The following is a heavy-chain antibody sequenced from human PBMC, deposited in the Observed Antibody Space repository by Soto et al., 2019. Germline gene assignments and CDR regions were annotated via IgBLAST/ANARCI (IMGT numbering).Heavy chain of an antibody. CDR2: INAGNGNT. D-gene: IGHD4-17*01. Sequence: GTSVEVSCKACGDGLASCARRWVRQAPGQRLEWMGWINAGNGNTKYSQKFQGRVTITRDTSASTAYMELSSLRSEDTAVYYCASESYGGEFDYWGQGTLVTVSS. J-gene: IGHJ4*02. V-gene: IGHV1-3*01. CDR1: GDGLASCA. CDR3: ASESYGGEFDY.